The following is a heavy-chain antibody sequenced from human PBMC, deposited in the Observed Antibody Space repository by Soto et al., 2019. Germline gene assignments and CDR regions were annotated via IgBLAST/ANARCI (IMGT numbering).Heavy chain of an antibody. V-gene: IGHV4-39*01. CDR1: DGSMNSDSSY. J-gene: IGHJ4*02. CDR3: ARLGGYVSVGYYYLWDS. CDR2: INRNGST. D-gene: IGHD3-22*01. Sequence: QLQLQESGPGLVKPSATLSLTCRVSDGSMNSDSSYWGWIRQPPGKGPEWIGVINRNGSTYHNLSLKGRVIMSVNASRNQFSLKLTSMTAADTAVYYCARLGGYVSVGYYYLWDSWGQGTLVTVSS.